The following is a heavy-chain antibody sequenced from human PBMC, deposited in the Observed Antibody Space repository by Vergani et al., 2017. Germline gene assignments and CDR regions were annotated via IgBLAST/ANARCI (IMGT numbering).Heavy chain of an antibody. CDR2: ISWNSGSI. CDR3: ARGPPRYCSGGSCYHHYYYYYMDV. V-gene: IGHV3-9*01. J-gene: IGHJ6*03. CDR1: GFTFDDYA. Sequence: EVQLVESGGGLVQPGRSLRLSCAASGFTFDDYAMHWVRQAPGKGLEWVSGISWNSGSIGYADSVKGRFTISRDNAKNSLYLQMNSLRAEDTAVYYCARGPPRYCSGGSCYHHYYYYYMDVWGKGTTVTVSS. D-gene: IGHD2-15*01.